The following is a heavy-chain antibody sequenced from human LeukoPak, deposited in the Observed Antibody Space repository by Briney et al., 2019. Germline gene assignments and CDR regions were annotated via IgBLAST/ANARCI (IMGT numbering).Heavy chain of an antibody. J-gene: IGHJ4*02. D-gene: IGHD3-22*01. CDR3: ARVYYYDSSGYLYYFDY. CDR1: GGSISSGDYY. CDR2: IYYSGST. Sequence: SETLSLTCTVSGGSISSGDYYWSWIRQPPGKGLEWIGCIYYSGSTYYNPSLKSRVTISVDTSKNQFSLKLSSVTAADTAVYYCARVYYYDSSGYLYYFDYWGQGTLVTVSS. V-gene: IGHV4-30-4*01.